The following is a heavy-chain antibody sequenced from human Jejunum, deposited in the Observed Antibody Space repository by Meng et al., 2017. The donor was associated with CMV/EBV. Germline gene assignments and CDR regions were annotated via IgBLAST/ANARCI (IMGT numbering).Heavy chain of an antibody. CDR3: AKERKDSGFDAFDV. V-gene: IGHV1-2*02. D-gene: IGHD1-26*01. J-gene: IGHJ3*01. Sequence: SGDYMHWERQDNGKGVEWMGRINTKSGEKEKGKKVRGRVTVNRDTSITTEYMELSSMRSDDTAVYYCAKERKDSGFDAFDVWGQGTMVTVSS. CDR1: SGDY. CDR2: INTKSGEK.